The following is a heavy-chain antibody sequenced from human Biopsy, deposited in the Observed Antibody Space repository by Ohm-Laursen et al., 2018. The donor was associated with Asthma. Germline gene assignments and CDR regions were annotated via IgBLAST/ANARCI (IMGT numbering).Heavy chain of an antibody. J-gene: IGHJ5*02. CDR1: GYTFIGCH. CDR2: INPNSGGT. CDR3: ARGQKSAGDRWFDP. V-gene: IGHV1-2*06. D-gene: IGHD6-13*01. Sequence: ASVKVSCKASGYTFIGCHIHWMRQAPGQGLEWMGRINPNSGGTNYAQKFQGRVTMTRDTSISSAYMEVSRLRSDDTAVYYCARGQKSAGDRWFDPWGQGTLVTVSS.